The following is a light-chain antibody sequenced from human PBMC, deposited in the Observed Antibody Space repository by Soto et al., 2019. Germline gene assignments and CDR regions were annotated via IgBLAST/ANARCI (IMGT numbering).Light chain of an antibody. J-gene: IGKJ2*01. V-gene: IGKV3-15*01. CDR3: QHYHNWPYT. CDR2: GAS. CDR1: QSVSSN. Sequence: EIVMTQSPATLSVSPGERATLSCWASQSVSSNLAWYQQKPGQALRLLIYGASTRATDIPARFSGSGSGTGFTLTISSLQSEDFAVYYCQHYHNWPYTFGQGTKLEIK.